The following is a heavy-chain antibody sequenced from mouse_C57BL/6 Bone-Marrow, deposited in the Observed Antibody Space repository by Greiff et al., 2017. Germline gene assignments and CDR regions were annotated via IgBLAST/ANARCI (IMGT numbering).Heavy chain of an antibody. Sequence: EVHLVESGGGLVKPGGSLKLSCAASGFTFSSYAMSWVRQTPEKRLEWVATISDGGSYTYYPDNVKGRFTISRDNAKNNLYLQMSHLKSEDTAMYYCAREDDGYWDWYFDVWGTGTTVTVSS. D-gene: IGHD2-3*01. CDR2: ISDGGSYT. CDR3: AREDDGYWDWYFDV. CDR1: GFTFSSYA. J-gene: IGHJ1*03. V-gene: IGHV5-4*01.